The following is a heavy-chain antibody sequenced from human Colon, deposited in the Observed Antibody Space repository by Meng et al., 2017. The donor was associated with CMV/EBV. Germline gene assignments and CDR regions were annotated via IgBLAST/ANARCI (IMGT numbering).Heavy chain of an antibody. J-gene: IGHJ4*02. CDR3: VKAQTTTQSNYFGD. D-gene: IGHD1-14*01. CDR2: VYWNSGAI. CDR1: GFIFNDFA. Sequence: SLKISCAASGFIFNDFAMHWVRQAPGKGLEWVATVYWNSGAIHYAASVKGRFTISRDNAKNSLSLQMNSLRPEDTALYYCVKAQTTTQSNYFGDWGQGTLVTVSS. V-gene: IGHV3-9*01.